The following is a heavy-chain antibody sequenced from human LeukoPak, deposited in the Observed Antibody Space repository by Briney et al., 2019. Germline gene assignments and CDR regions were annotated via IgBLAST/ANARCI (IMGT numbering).Heavy chain of an antibody. V-gene: IGHV4-59*12. Sequence: PSETLSLTCTVSGGSISSYYWSWIRQPPGKGLEWIGYIYYSGSTNYNPSLKSRVTLSIDMSRNHFSLNMISVTAADTAVYFCARMAASYYYHSMDVWGQGTTVTVSS. CDR1: GGSISSYY. CDR3: ARMAASYYYHSMDV. CDR2: IYYSGST. J-gene: IGHJ6*02. D-gene: IGHD5-24*01.